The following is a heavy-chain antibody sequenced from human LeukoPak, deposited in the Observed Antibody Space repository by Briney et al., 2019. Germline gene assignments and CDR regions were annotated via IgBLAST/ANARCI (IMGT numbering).Heavy chain of an antibody. CDR3: AKGLERAVAGQYFQH. CDR1: GFTFSSYA. D-gene: IGHD6-19*01. V-gene: IGHV3-23*01. J-gene: IGHJ1*01. CDR2: TSGSGGST. Sequence: GGSLRLSCAASGFTFSSYAMSWVRQAPGKGLEWVSATSGSGGSTYYADSVKGRFTISRDNSKNTLYLQMNSLRAEDTAVYYCAKGLERAVAGQYFQHWGQGTLVTVSS.